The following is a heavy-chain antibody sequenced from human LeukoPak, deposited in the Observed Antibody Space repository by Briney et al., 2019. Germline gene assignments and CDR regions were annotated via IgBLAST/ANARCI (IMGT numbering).Heavy chain of an antibody. Sequence: SETLSLTCAVSGVSISSNIWWSWVRQPPGKGLEWIGEIYHSGSTNYNPSLKSRVSVSVDKSKNQFSLRLSSVTAADTAMYYCARGVTLAGTRYWGQGTLVTVSS. CDR3: ARGVTLAGTRY. CDR2: IYHSGST. D-gene: IGHD6-19*01. CDR1: GVSISSNIW. V-gene: IGHV4-4*02. J-gene: IGHJ4*02.